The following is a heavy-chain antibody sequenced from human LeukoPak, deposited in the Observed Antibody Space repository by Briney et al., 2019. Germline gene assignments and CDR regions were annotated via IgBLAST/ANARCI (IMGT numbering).Heavy chain of an antibody. CDR2: ISSSSSYI. Sequence: GGSLRLSRAASGFTFSSYSMNWVRQAPGKGLEWVSSISSSSSYIYYADSVKGRFTISRDNAKNSLYLQMNSLRAEDTAVYYCARAVGGFGEQIIDYWGQGTLVTVSS. V-gene: IGHV3-21*01. CDR1: GFTFSSYS. J-gene: IGHJ4*02. D-gene: IGHD3-10*01. CDR3: ARAVGGFGEQIIDY.